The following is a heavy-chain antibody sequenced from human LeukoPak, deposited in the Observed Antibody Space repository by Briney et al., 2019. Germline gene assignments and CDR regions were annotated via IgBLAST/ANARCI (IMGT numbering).Heavy chain of an antibody. V-gene: IGHV4-59*08. CDR3: ARQFALTWFDP. CDR2: ISDGGRT. D-gene: IGHD3-16*01. J-gene: IGHJ5*02. Sequence: SETLSLTCTVSGDSIRTYYWSWIRQPPGKGLEWIGYISDGGRTNYNPSLKSRVSISPDTSKNQLSLRLSSVTAADTAVYYCARQFALTWFDPWGQGTLVTVSS. CDR1: GDSIRTYY.